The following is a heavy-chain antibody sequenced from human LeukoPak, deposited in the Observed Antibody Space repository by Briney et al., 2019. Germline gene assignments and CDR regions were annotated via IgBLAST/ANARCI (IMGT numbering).Heavy chain of an antibody. CDR1: GFTFDDYA. CDR3: AKVIIAAAGTYFDY. CDR2: ISWNSGSI. Sequence: PGRSLRLSCAASGFTFDDYAMHWVRQAPGKGLEWVSGISWNSGSIGYADSVKGRFTISRDNAKNSLYLQMNSLRAEDTALYYCAKVIIAAAGTYFDYWGQGTLVTVSS. J-gene: IGHJ4*02. V-gene: IGHV3-9*01. D-gene: IGHD6-13*01.